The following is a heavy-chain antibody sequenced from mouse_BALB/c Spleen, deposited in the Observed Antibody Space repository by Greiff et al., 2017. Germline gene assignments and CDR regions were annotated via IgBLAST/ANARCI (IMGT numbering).Heavy chain of an antibody. Sequence: ESGPGLVKPSQSLSLTCTVTGYSITSDYAWNWIRQFPGNKLEWMGYISYSGSTSYNPSLKSRISITRDTSKNQFFLQLNSVTTEDTATYYCARRGIGGYLLFAYWGQGTLVTVSA. CDR1: GYSITSDYA. CDR2: ISYSGST. V-gene: IGHV3-2*02. CDR3: ARRGIGGYLLFAY. J-gene: IGHJ3*01. D-gene: IGHD1-1*02.